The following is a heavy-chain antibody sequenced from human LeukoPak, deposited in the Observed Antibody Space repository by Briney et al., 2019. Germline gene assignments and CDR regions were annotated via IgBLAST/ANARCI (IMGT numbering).Heavy chain of an antibody. V-gene: IGHV3-48*01. CDR2: ISSSSSTI. D-gene: IGHD3-22*01. CDR3: ARSPGYYDSSGYNFDY. Sequence: PGGSLRLSCAASGYTFSSYSMNWVRQAPGKGLEWVSYISSSSSTIYYADSVKGRFTISRDNAKKSLYLQMNSLRAEDTAVYYCARSPGYYDSSGYNFDYWAREPWSPSPQ. J-gene: IGHJ4*02. CDR1: GYTFSSYS.